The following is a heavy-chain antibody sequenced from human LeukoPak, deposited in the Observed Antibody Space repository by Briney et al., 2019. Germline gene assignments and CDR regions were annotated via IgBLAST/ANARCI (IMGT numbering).Heavy chain of an antibody. Sequence: GGSLRLSCAASGFTFSSYAMSWVRQAPGKGLEWVSAISGSGGSTYYADSVKGRFTISRDNSKNTLYLQMNSLRAADTAVYYCAKDSSGYDFPSSPDYWGQGTLVTVSS. CDR1: GFTFSSYA. J-gene: IGHJ4*02. D-gene: IGHD5-12*01. V-gene: IGHV3-23*01. CDR3: AKDSSGYDFPSSPDY. CDR2: ISGSGGST.